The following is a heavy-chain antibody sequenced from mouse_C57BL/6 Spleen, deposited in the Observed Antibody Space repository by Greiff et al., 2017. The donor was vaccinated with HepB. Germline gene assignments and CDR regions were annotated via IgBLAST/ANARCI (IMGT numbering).Heavy chain of an antibody. Sequence: QVQLKQSGAELARPGASVKLSCKASGYTFTSYGISWVKQRTGQGLEWIGEIYPRSGNTYYNEKFKGKATLTADKSSSTAYMELRSLTSEDSAVYFCARNDYDVGYFDYWGQGTTLTVSS. J-gene: IGHJ2*01. D-gene: IGHD2-4*01. V-gene: IGHV1-81*01. CDR1: GYTFTSYG. CDR2: IYPRSGNT. CDR3: ARNDYDVGYFDY.